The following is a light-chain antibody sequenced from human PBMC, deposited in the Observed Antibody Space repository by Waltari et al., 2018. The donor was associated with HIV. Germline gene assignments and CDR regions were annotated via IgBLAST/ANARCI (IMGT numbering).Light chain of an antibody. V-gene: IGKV3-20*01. J-gene: IGKJ1*01. CDR1: QSVSSSH. CDR3: QQYGSSSWT. CDR2: GAS. Sequence: EIVLTQSPGTLSLSPGERATLSCRASQSVSSSHLAWYQQKPGQAPRLLIYGASSRATGIPDRFSGSGSGTDFTLTISRLEPEDFAVYYCQQYGSSSWTFGQGTKVEIK.